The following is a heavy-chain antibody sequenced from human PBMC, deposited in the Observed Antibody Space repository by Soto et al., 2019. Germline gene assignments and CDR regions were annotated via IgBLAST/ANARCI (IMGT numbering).Heavy chain of an antibody. Sequence: QVQLVESGGGVVQPGRSLRLSCAASGFTFSSYAMHWVRQAPGKGLEWVAVISYDGSNKYYADSVKGRFTISRDNSKNTLYLQMNSLRAEDTALYYCARDSPSKADSSQDNFDYWGQGTLVTVSS. D-gene: IGHD3-22*01. CDR2: ISYDGSNK. J-gene: IGHJ4*02. V-gene: IGHV3-30-3*01. CDR1: GFTFSSYA. CDR3: ARDSPSKADSSQDNFDY.